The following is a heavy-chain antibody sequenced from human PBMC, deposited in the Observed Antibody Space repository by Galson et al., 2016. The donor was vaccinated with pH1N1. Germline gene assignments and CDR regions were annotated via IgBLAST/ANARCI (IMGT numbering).Heavy chain of an antibody. J-gene: IGHJ4*02. D-gene: IGHD3-10*01. Sequence: SLRLSCAASGFSFSSFGMHWVRQAPGKGLEWVAVISYDGSDQYYADSVKGRFTISRDNLKNTLYLQMNSLRAEDTAVYHCAKDRLVLLWFGESTVDFWGQGTLVTVSS. CDR1: GFSFSSFG. V-gene: IGHV3-30*18. CDR3: AKDRLVLLWFGESTVDF. CDR2: ISYDGSDQ.